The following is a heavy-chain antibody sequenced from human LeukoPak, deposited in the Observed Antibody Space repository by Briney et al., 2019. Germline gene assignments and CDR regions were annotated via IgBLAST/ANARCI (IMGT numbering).Heavy chain of an antibody. V-gene: IGHV3-23*01. J-gene: IGHJ4*02. D-gene: IGHD3-22*01. Sequence: GGTLRLSCAASGFTFSSYGMSWVRQAPGKGLEWVSAISGSGGSTYYADSVKGRFTISRDKSKNTLYLQMNSLRAEDTAVYYCAKEPYYDSSGYFDYWGQGTLVTVSS. CDR1: GFTFSSYG. CDR2: ISGSGGST. CDR3: AKEPYYDSSGYFDY.